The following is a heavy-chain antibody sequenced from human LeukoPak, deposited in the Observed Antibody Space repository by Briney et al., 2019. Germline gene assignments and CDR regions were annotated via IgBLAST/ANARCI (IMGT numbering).Heavy chain of an antibody. CDR3: ATIRPITMIVS. CDR2: FDPEDGET. D-gene: IGHD3-22*01. J-gene: IGHJ5*02. V-gene: IGHV1-24*01. Sequence: ASVKVSCKVSGYTLTELSMHWVRQAPGKGLEWMGGFDPEDGETIYAQKFQGRVTMTKDTSTDTAYMELSSLRSEDTAAYYCATIRPITMIVSWGQGTLVTVSS. CDR1: GYTLTELS.